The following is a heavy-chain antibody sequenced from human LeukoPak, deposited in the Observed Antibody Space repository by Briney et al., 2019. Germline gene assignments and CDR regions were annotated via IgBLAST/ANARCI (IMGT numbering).Heavy chain of an antibody. J-gene: IGHJ5*02. Sequence: PSETLSLTCTVSGGSISSGSYYWSWIRQPAGKGLEWIGEINHSGSTNYNPSLKSRVTISVDTSKNQFSLKLSSVTAADTAVYYCARRRVRKPDNWFDPWGQGTLVTVSS. D-gene: IGHD1-14*01. CDR3: ARRRVRKPDNWFDP. CDR2: INHSGST. CDR1: GGSISSGSYY. V-gene: IGHV4-61*10.